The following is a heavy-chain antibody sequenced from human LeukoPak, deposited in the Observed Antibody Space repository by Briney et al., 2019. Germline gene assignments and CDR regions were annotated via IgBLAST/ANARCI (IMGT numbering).Heavy chain of an antibody. Sequence: GGSLSLSCAPSRFTFSSHGMHWVRQAPGKGLEWVAVIWYDGSNKYYADSVKGRFTISRDNSKNMVSLQMNRLRAEDTAVYYCARGEDQLDYWGQGTLVTVSS. J-gene: IGHJ4*02. CDR1: RFTFSSHG. CDR3: ARGEDQLDY. V-gene: IGHV3-33*01. CDR2: IWYDGSNK.